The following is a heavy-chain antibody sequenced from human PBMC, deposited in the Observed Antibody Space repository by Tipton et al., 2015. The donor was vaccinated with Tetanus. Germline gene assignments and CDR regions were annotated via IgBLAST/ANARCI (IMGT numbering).Heavy chain of an antibody. J-gene: IGHJ6*02. D-gene: IGHD3-10*01. CDR2: ISSSSSYI. CDR1: GFTFSSYS. V-gene: IGHV3-21*01. CDR3: ARGGFMVRVVITIRGYNNVMDV. Sequence: SLRLSCAASGFTFSSYSMNWVRQAPGKGLEWVSSISSSSSYIYYADSVKGRFTISRDNAKNSLYLQMNSLRAEDTAVYYCARGGFMVRVVITIRGYNNVMDVWGQGTTATVSS.